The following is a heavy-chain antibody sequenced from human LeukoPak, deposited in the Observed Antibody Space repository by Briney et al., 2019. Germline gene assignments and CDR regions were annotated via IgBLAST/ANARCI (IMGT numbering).Heavy chain of an antibody. J-gene: IGHJ6*03. D-gene: IGHD2-15*01. CDR1: GYAFTSYD. V-gene: IGHV1-8*01. CDR3: ARGHCSGGSCYGLYYYYYYMDV. Sequence: ASVKVSCKASGYAFTSYDINWVRQATGQGLEWMGWMNPNSGNTGYAQKFQGRVTMTRNTSISTAYMELSSLRSEDTAVYYCARGHCSGGSCYGLYYYYYYMDVWGKGTTVTVSS. CDR2: MNPNSGNT.